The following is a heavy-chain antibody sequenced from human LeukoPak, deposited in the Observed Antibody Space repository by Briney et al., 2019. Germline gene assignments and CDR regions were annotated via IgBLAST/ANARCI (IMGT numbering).Heavy chain of an antibody. CDR2: ISSDGSDK. CDR3: AKDWGYASGTYYDY. D-gene: IGHD3-10*01. V-gene: IGHV3-30*18. CDR1: GFMFSSYA. J-gene: IGHJ4*02. Sequence: PGTSLRLPCAGSGFMFSSYAMHWVRQAPGKGLEWVAVISSDGSDKYYADSVKGRFTISRDNSKNTLYLQMNSLRTEDTSVYYCAKDWGYASGTYYDYWGQGTLVTVSS.